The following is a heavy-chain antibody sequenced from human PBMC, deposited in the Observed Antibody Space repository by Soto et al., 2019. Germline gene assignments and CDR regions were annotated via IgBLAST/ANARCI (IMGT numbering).Heavy chain of an antibody. V-gene: IGHV3-23*01. D-gene: IGHD3-3*01. CDR2: ISGSGGST. CDR3: AKSTGNTIFGVVQIVGYFDY. J-gene: IGHJ4*02. CDR1: GFTFSSYA. Sequence: GGSLRLSCAASGFTFSSYAMSWVRQAPGKGLEWVSAISGSGGSTYYADSVKGRFTISRDNSKNTLYLQMNSLRAEDTAVYYCAKSTGNTIFGVVQIVGYFDYWGQGPLVTVSS.